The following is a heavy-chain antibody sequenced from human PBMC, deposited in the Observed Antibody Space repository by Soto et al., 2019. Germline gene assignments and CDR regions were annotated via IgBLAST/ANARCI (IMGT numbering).Heavy chain of an antibody. CDR3: AREMGACSDRRSSETPRGRRS. J-gene: IGHJ5*01. Sequence: GGSLRLSCAASGFTFTSYSMNWVRQAPGQGLEWVSYITSKSTTIKYADSVKGRFTVSRDNAKNSLYLQLNSLRDEDTAVYYCAREMGACSDRRSSETPRGRRSWA. CDR2: ITSKSTTI. D-gene: IGHD1-26*01. CDR1: GFTFTSYS. V-gene: IGHV3-48*02.